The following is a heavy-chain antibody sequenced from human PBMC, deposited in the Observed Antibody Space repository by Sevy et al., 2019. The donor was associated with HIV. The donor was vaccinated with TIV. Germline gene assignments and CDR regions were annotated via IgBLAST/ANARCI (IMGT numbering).Heavy chain of an antibody. V-gene: IGHV3-49*02. CDR2: IRSKAYGGTT. J-gene: IGHJ6*02. CDR1: GFTFGSYT. D-gene: IGHD1-7*01. Sequence: GGYLRLSCTTSGFTFGSYTMSWVRQAPGKGLEWLAFIRSKAYGGTTEYAASVKGRFTISRDDSKSVAYLLMNSLKTEDTAVYYCTRVEGTTDWGMDVWGQGTTVTVSS. CDR3: TRVEGTTDWGMDV.